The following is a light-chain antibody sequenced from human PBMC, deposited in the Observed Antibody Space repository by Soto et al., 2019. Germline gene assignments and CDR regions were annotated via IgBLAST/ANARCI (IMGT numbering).Light chain of an antibody. CDR1: QSVSSN. Sequence: IVLTQSPATLSLSPGKRATLSCRASQSVSSNLAWYQQKPGQAPRLLIYGASTRATGIPARFSGSGSGTEFTLTISSLQSEDFAVYHCQQYYNWWTFGQGTKVDIK. V-gene: IGKV3-15*01. J-gene: IGKJ1*01. CDR2: GAS. CDR3: QQYYNWWT.